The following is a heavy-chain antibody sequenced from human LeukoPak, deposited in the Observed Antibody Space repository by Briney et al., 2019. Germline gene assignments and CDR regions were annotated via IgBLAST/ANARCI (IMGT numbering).Heavy chain of an antibody. J-gene: IGHJ4*02. D-gene: IGHD5-24*01. CDR2: INHSGST. CDR3: ARLSRDGYNLLFDY. Sequence: PSETLSLTCAVYGGSFSGYYWSWIRQPPEKGLEWIGEINHSGSTNYNPSLKSRVTASVDTSKNQFSLKLSSVTAADTAVYYCARLSRDGYNLLFDYWGQGTLVTVSS. CDR1: GGSFSGYY. V-gene: IGHV4-34*01.